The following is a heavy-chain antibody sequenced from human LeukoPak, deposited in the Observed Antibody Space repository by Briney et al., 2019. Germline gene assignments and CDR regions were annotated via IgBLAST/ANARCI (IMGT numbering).Heavy chain of an antibody. Sequence: GGSLRLSCAASGFNFSTYAMTWVRQAPGKGLEWVSVISGSSGSTYYAASVQGRFTISRDNSKNTLYLQMNSLRAADTAVYYCAVLYGSSRECDYWGQGTLVTVSS. CDR2: ISGSSGST. D-gene: IGHD6-13*01. V-gene: IGHV3-23*01. J-gene: IGHJ4*02. CDR3: AVLYGSSRECDY. CDR1: GFNFSTYA.